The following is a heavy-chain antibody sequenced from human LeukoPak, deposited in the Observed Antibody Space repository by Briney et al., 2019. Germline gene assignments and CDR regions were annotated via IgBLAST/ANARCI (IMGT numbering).Heavy chain of an antibody. V-gene: IGHV3-11*01. CDR1: GFTFSDYY. D-gene: IGHD5-12*01. J-gene: IGHJ4*02. CDR3: AKVEGYSGYDQSDY. Sequence: PGGSLRLSCAASGFTFSDYYMTWIRQTPGKGLEWVSYISISGTTTFYVDSVKGRFTISRDNSENTLYLQMNSLRAEDTAVYYCAKVEGYSGYDQSDYWGQGTLVTVSS. CDR2: ISISGTTT.